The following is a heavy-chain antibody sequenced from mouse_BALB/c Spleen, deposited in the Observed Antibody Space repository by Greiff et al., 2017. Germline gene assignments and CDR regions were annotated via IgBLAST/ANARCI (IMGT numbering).Heavy chain of an antibody. J-gene: IGHJ3*01. D-gene: IGHD2-3*01. Sequence: EVKVVESGGGLVQPGGSLKLSCAASGFTFSSYTMSWVRQTPEKRLEWVAYISNGGGSTYYPDTVKGRFTISRDNAKNTLYLQMSSLKSEDTAMYYCARQGDGYSFAYWGQGTLVTVSA. V-gene: IGHV5-12-2*01. CDR1: GFTFSSYT. CDR2: ISNGGGST. CDR3: ARQGDGYSFAY.